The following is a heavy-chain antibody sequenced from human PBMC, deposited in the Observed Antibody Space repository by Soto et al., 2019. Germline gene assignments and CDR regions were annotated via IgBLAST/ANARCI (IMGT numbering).Heavy chain of an antibody. V-gene: IGHV1-69*06. CDR1: GGTFSSYA. J-gene: IGHJ6*02. Sequence: SVKVSCKASGGTFSSYAISWVRQAPGQGLEWMGGIIPIFGTANYAQKFQGRVTITADNSTSTAYMELSSLRSEDTAVYYCARRGSWYPYYYYYGMDVWGQGTTVTVSS. CDR2: IIPIFGTA. CDR3: ARRGSWYPYYYYYGMDV. D-gene: IGHD6-13*01.